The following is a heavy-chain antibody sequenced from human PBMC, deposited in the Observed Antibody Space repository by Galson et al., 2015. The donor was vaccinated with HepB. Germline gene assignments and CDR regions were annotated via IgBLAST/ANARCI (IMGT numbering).Heavy chain of an antibody. J-gene: IGHJ6*02. Sequence: SLRRSCAVSGVAFSRYALHGVRQAGCQGLEWVAVISYDGSNKYYADSVKVRFTISRDNSKNTLYLQMNSLRAEDTAVYYCAKDWGSTHQSTVDTTYGMDVWGQGTTVTVSS. CDR3: AKDWGSTHQSTVDTTYGMDV. CDR1: GVAFSRYA. CDR2: ISYDGSNK. D-gene: IGHD4-23*01. V-gene: IGHV3-30*18.